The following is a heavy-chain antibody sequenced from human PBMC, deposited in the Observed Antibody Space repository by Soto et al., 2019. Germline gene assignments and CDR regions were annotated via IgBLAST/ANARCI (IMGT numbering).Heavy chain of an antibody. CDR1: GGSISSSSYY. CDR3: AGERDSSGEPFDY. CDR2: IYYSGST. D-gene: IGHD3-22*01. V-gene: IGHV4-39*02. Sequence: SETLSLTCTLSGGSISSSSYYWGWVRQPPGKGLEWIGSIYYSGSTYYNPSLKSRVTISVDTSKNQFSLKLSSVTAADTAVYYCAGERDSSGEPFDYWGQGTLVTVSS. J-gene: IGHJ4*02.